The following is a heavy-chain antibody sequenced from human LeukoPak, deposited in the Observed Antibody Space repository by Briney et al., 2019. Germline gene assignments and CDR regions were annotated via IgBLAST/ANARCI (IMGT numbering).Heavy chain of an antibody. V-gene: IGHV3-7*01. Sequence: GGSLRLSRAASGFTFSSYWMSWVRQAPGKGLEWVANIKQDGFEKYYVDSVKGRFTISRDNAKDSLYLQMNSLGAEDTAIYYCARPGRGAYDYWGQGTLVTVSS. D-gene: IGHD3-16*01. CDR3: ARPGRGAYDY. CDR1: GFTFSSYW. J-gene: IGHJ4*02. CDR2: IKQDGFEK.